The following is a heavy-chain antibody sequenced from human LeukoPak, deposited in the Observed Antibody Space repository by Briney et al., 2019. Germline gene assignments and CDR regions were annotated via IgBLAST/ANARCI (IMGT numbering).Heavy chain of an antibody. CDR3: AKDRGDYTNWFDP. CDR1: GFTFSSFG. CDR2: IRYDGSNK. D-gene: IGHD4-17*01. Sequence: GGSLRLSCAASGFTFSSFGMHWVRQAPGKGLEWVAFIRYDGSNKYYADSVKGRFTISRDNSKNTLYLQMNSPRPEDTAIYYCAKDRGDYTNWFDPWGQGTLVTVSS. V-gene: IGHV3-30*02. J-gene: IGHJ5*02.